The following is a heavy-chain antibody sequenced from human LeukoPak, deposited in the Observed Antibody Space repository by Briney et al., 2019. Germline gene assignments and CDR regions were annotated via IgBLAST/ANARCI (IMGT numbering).Heavy chain of an antibody. Sequence: GGSLRLSCVASGFTFSNYSMHWVRQAPGKGLVWLSRINSEGSSARYADSVKGRITISRDNAKNTLYLQMNSLREEDTAVYFCARAGWDLLPPYYYYGLDVWGQGTTVTVSS. CDR3: ARAGWDLLPPYYYYGLDV. V-gene: IGHV3-74*01. CDR1: GFTFSNYS. D-gene: IGHD2-15*01. J-gene: IGHJ6*01. CDR2: INSEGSSA.